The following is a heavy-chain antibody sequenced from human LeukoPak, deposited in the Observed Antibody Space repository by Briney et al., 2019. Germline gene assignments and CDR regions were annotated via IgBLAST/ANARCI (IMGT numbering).Heavy chain of an antibody. V-gene: IGHV3-74*01. CDR3: ARGYNYRFEY. D-gene: IGHD1-14*01. J-gene: IGHJ4*02. CDR2: INTDGSTT. Sequence: GGSLRLSCVVSGFTVNSFWMHWVRQGPGKGLVWVSHINTDGSTTGYADSVKGRFTISRDAAKNTLYLEMNNVRAEDTAVYYCARGYNYRFEYWGQGVLVIVSS. CDR1: GFTVNSFW.